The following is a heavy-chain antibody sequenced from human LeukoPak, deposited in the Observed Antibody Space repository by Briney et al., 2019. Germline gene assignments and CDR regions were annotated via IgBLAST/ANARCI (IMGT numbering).Heavy chain of an antibody. V-gene: IGHV1-3*01. J-gene: IGHJ4*02. D-gene: IGHD3-10*01. CDR2: INAGNGNT. Sequence: ASVKVSCKASGYTFTSYAMHWVRQAPGQRLEWMGWINAGNGNTKYSQKFQGRVTITRDTSVSTAYMELSSLRSEDTAVYYCAREKATIYGSGSYSLDYWGQGTLVTVSS. CDR1: GYTFTSYA. CDR3: AREKATIYGSGSYSLDY.